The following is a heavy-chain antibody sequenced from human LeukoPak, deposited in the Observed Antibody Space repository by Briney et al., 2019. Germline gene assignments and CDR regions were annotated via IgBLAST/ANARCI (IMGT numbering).Heavy chain of an antibody. J-gene: IGHJ4*02. CDR3: ARAPTVTTGDY. D-gene: IGHD4-17*01. V-gene: IGHV1-2*02. CDR2: INPNSGGI. Sequence: ASVKVSCKASGYTFTGYYMHWVRQAPGQGLEWMGWINPNSGGINYAQKFQGRVTVTRDTSISTAYMELSRLRSDDTAVYYCARAPTVTTGDYWGQGTLVTVSS. CDR1: GYTFTGYY.